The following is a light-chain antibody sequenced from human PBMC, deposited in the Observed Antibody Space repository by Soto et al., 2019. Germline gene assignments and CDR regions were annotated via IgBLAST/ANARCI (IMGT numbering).Light chain of an antibody. CDR1: SSDVGSYNL. Sequence: SALTHPASVSGSPGQSITISCTGTSSDVGSYNLVSWYQQHPGKAPKLMIYEGSKRPSGVSNRFSGSKSGNTASLTISGLQAEDEADYYCCSYAGSSTFALYVFGTGTKVTVL. J-gene: IGLJ1*01. V-gene: IGLV2-23*03. CDR2: EGS. CDR3: CSYAGSSTFALYV.